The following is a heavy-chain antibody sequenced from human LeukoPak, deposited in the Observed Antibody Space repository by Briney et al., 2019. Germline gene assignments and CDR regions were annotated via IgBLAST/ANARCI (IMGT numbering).Heavy chain of an antibody. CDR3: ASRYYGSGINWFDP. V-gene: IGHV4-34*01. J-gene: IGHJ5*02. D-gene: IGHD3-10*01. CDR1: GGSFSGYY. CDR2: INHSGST. Sequence: PSETLSLTCAVYGGSFSGYYWSCIRQPPGKGLEWIGEINHSGSTNYNPSLKSRVTTSVDTSKNQFSLKLSSVTAADTAVYYCASRYYGSGINWFDPWGQGTLVTVSS.